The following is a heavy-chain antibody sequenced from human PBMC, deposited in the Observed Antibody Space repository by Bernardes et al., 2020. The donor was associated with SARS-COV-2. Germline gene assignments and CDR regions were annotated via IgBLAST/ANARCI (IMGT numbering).Heavy chain of an antibody. J-gene: IGHJ4*02. Sequence: GGSLRLSCEGSGFNFGTYSFHWVRRAPGKGLEWVAVVSYDGRAKYYGDSVNGRFTITRDNSKNTVYLQMSSLRVDDTAVYFCARDSQETLVTFDFWGQGTLVTVSS. CDR1: GFNFGTYS. CDR2: VSYDGRAK. CDR3: ARDSQETLVTFDF. D-gene: IGHD1-26*01. V-gene: IGHV3-30*19.